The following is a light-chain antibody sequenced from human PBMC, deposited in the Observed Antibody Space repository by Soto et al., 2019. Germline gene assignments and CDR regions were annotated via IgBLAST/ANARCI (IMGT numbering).Light chain of an antibody. Sequence: DIQMTQSPSSLSASVGDRVTITCRASQSISSYLNWYQQKPGKAPKLLIYAASSLQSGVPSRFSASGSGTDFTLTISSLQPEDFATYYCQQSDSTPYTFGQGNKLEIK. J-gene: IGKJ2*01. CDR3: QQSDSTPYT. CDR2: AAS. CDR1: QSISSY. V-gene: IGKV1-39*01.